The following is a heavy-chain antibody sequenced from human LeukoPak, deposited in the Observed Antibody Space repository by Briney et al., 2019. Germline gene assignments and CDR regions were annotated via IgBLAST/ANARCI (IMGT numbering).Heavy chain of an antibody. CDR2: IFHSGST. V-gene: IGHV4-30-2*01. CDR1: GGSISSGDYY. CDR3: ARVLTGDPESGWIDH. D-gene: IGHD7-27*01. Sequence: SETLSLTCTVSGGSISSGDYYWSWIRQPPGKGLEWIGYIFHSGSTYYNPSLKSRVTISVDRSKNQFSLKLNSVTAAGTAVYYCARVLTGDPESGWIDHWGQGTLVTVSS. J-gene: IGHJ4*02.